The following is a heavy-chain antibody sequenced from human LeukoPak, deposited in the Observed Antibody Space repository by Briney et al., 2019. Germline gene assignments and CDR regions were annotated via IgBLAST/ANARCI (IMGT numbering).Heavy chain of an antibody. Sequence: PGGSLRLSCAASGFTFSNYWMHWVRHAPGKGLVWVSHINIDGTTTNYADSVKGRFIISRDNAKNTLYLQMNSLTAEDTAVYYCARVTYGNPFFHYWGQGTLVTVSS. CDR2: INIDGTTT. CDR3: ARVTYGNPFFHY. J-gene: IGHJ4*02. V-gene: IGHV3-74*01. D-gene: IGHD4-11*01. CDR1: GFTFSNYW.